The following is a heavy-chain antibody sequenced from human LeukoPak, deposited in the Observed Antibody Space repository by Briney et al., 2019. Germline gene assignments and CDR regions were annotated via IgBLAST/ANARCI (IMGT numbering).Heavy chain of an antibody. CDR3: ARVWAWGSGNYFDN. V-gene: IGHV3-20*04. Sequence: GGSLRLSCAASGFTFDAFGMTWVRQAPGKGLEWVSAIRGDAGSTGYADSVKGRFTISRDNAKNSLYLQMNSLRVEGTALYYCARVWAWGSGNYFDNWGQGTLVTVSS. CDR1: GFTFDAFG. J-gene: IGHJ4*02. D-gene: IGHD7-27*01. CDR2: IRGDAGST.